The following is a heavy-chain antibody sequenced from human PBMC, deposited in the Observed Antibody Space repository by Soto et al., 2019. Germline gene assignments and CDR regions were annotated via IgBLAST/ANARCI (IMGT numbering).Heavy chain of an antibody. J-gene: IGHJ6*03. CDR3: ARGSRGYYYMDV. CDR1: GFTFSSYW. V-gene: IGHV3-74*01. CDR2: INGDGGTT. Sequence: EVQLVESGGDLVQPGGSLRLSCVAPGFTFSSYWIHWVRQAPGKGLVWVSRINGDGGTTNYADSVKGRLTISRDNAKNTVYLQVNSLGAEDTAVYYCARGSRGYYYMDVWGRGTPLTV.